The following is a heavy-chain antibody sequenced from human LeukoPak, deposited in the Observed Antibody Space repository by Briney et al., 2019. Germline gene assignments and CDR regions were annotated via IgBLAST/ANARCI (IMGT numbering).Heavy chain of an antibody. CDR3: ARLGLTRDAFDI. CDR2: ISSTGST. D-gene: IGHD1-26*01. CDR1: GDSISSGGYS. V-gene: IGHV4-30-4*07. J-gene: IGHJ3*02. Sequence: SETLSLTCAVSGDSISSGGYSWSWIRQPPGKAPEWIGYISSTGSTYYNPSLKSRLSISSDTSKNQFSLNLSSVTAADTAVFYCARLGLTRDAFDIWGHRTMVTVSS.